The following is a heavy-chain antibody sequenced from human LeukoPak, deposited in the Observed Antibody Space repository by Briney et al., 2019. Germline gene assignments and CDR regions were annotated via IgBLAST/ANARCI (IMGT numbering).Heavy chain of an antibody. CDR2: IYYSGST. V-gene: IGHV4-30-4*01. D-gene: IGHD3-16*02. CDR3: ARESGYGSYLDY. CDR1: GGSISSGDYY. J-gene: IGHJ4*02. Sequence: TLSLTCTVSGGSISSGDYYWSWIRQPPGKGLEWIGYIYYSGSTYYNPSLKSRVTISVGTSKNQFSLKLSSVTAADTAVYYCARESGYGSYLDYWGQGTLVTVSS.